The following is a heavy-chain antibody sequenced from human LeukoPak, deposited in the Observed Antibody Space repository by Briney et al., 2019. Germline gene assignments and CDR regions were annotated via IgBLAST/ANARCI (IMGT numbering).Heavy chain of an antibody. D-gene: IGHD6-13*01. CDR3: ARDWSGSYYLTPYYFDY. CDR2: IKQDGSEK. J-gene: IGHJ4*02. V-gene: IGHV3-7*01. Sequence: GGSLRLSCAASGFPFSGYWMSWVRQAPGEGLELVANIKQDGSEKYYVDSVKGRFTISRDNAKNSLYLQMNSLRAEDTAVYYCARDWSGSYYLTPYYFDYWGQGTLVTVSS. CDR1: GFPFSGYW.